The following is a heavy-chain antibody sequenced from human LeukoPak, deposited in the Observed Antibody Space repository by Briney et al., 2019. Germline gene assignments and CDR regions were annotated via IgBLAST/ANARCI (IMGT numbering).Heavy chain of an antibody. Sequence: PSETLSLTCTVSRYDINSVYYWGWIRQPPGKGLEWIGSIYHSGSTYYNASLKSRVTISMDTSRNKFSLNLNSVTAADTAVYYCARAGGYYGSGSFLDYWGQGLLVTVSS. CDR3: ARAGGYYGSGSFLDY. CDR1: RYDINSVYY. V-gene: IGHV4-38-2*02. D-gene: IGHD3-10*01. CDR2: IYHSGST. J-gene: IGHJ4*02.